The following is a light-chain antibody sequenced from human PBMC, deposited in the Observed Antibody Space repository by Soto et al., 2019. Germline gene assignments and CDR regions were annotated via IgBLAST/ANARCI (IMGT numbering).Light chain of an antibody. CDR2: GAS. CDR1: QSVDSAF. V-gene: IGKV3-20*01. CDR3: QQYASSLT. Sequence: EVVLTQSPGSLSLSLGERATLSCRASQSVDSAFFAWYQQKPGQPPRLLMYGASRRATVIPDRFSGSGSGTDFIITISRLEPEVFAVYYWQQYASSLTFGQGTKVEI. J-gene: IGKJ1*01.